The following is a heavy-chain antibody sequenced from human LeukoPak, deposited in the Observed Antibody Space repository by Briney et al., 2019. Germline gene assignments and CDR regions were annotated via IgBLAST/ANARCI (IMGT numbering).Heavy chain of an antibody. CDR1: AYMFTAYH. D-gene: IGHD4-23*01. CDR3: ARQADHGGNFWFFDL. Sequence: GASVKVSCKASAYMFTAYHVTWVRQAPGQGLEWMGWINPNSGVPKYAQKFLGRITMTSDTSISTATMELSSLTFDDTAIYYCARQADHGGNFWFFDLWGRGTLVTVSS. J-gene: IGHJ2*01. CDR2: INPNSGVP. V-gene: IGHV1-2*02.